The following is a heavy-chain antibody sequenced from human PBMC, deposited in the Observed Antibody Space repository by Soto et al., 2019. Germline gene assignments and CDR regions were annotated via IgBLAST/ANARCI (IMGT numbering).Heavy chain of an antibody. CDR3: AGGRIVVVGSRAYYGMDV. CDR1: GGTPSNSA. V-gene: IGHV1-69*01. J-gene: IGHJ6*02. Sequence: LLQSGSEVKKPGSSVKVSCKASGGTPSNSAISWVRQAPGQGLEWMGGIIPVFGLVQYAQNLQGRVTITADESTNTAYMELSSLRPEDTAVYYCAGGRIVVVGSRAYYGMDVWGQGTTVTVSS. CDR2: IIPVFGLV. D-gene: IGHD3-22*01.